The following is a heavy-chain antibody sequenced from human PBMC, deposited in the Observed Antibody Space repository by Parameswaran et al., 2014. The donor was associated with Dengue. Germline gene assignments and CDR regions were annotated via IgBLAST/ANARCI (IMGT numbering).Heavy chain of an antibody. CDR3: AKDFGTWLQGRADY. CDR2: ISGGGST. D-gene: IGHD5-18*01. Sequence: VRQAPGKGLEWVSAISGGGSTYYADSVKGRFTISRDNSKNTVYLQMNSLRAEDTAVYYCAKDFGTWLQGRADYWGQGTLVTVSS. J-gene: IGHJ4*02. V-gene: IGHV3-23*01.